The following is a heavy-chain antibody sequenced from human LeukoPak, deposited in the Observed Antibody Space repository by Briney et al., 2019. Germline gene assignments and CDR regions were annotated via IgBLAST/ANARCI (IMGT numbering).Heavy chain of an antibody. Sequence: GGSLRLSCIASGFTLSSSEMNWVRQAPGQGLEWVSYISDSGTTKYYADSVRGRFTISRDNAKNSLYLQMNSLRAEDTSVYYCARDYDLSSGAMDVWGKGTTVTVFS. V-gene: IGHV3-48*03. CDR2: ISDSGTTK. CDR1: GFTLSSSE. J-gene: IGHJ6*04. CDR3: ARDYDLSSGAMDV. D-gene: IGHD3/OR15-3a*01.